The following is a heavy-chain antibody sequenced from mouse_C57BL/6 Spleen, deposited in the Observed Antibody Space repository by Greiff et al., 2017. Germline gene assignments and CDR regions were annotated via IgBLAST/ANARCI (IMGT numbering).Heavy chain of an antibody. CDR1: GFTFSSYG. V-gene: IGHV5-6*02. Sequence: EVMLVESGGDLVKPGGSLKLSCAASGFTFSSYGMSWVRQTPDKRLEWVATISSGGSYTYYPDSVKGRFTISRDNAKNTLYLQMSSLKSEDTAMYYCARVDPSYAMDYWGQGTSVTVSS. CDR2: ISSGGSYT. CDR3: ARVDPSYAMDY. J-gene: IGHJ4*01.